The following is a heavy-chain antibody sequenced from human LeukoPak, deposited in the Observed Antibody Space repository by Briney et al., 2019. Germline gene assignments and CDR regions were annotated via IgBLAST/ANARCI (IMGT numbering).Heavy chain of an antibody. CDR2: ISGRGGST. J-gene: IGHJ4*02. V-gene: IGHV3-23*01. CDR3: ARFKLSSGYDPFDY. Sequence: GGSLRLSCAASGFTFSSYAMNWVRQAPGKGLEWVSTISGRGGSTYYADSVKGRFTISRDNSNNTPCLQMNSLRAEDTAVYYCARFKLSSGYDPFDYWGQGTLVTVSS. CDR1: GFTFSSYA. D-gene: IGHD5-12*01.